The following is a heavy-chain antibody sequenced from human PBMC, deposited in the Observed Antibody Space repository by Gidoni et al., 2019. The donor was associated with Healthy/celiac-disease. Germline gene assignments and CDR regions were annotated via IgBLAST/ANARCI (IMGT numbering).Heavy chain of an antibody. D-gene: IGHD3-10*01. CDR1: GFSLRTTVVG. CDR3: AHKEQLGFGESFRFDP. Sequence: QITLKESGPTPVKPTHTLTLTCTFSGFSLRTTVVGVGWIRQPPGKALEWLELIYWDGDKSYSPSLKSRLTITKDTSKNQVVLTMTNMDPVDTATYYCAHKEQLGFGESFRFDPWGQGTLVTVSS. V-gene: IGHV2-5*02. J-gene: IGHJ5*02. CDR2: IYWDGDK.